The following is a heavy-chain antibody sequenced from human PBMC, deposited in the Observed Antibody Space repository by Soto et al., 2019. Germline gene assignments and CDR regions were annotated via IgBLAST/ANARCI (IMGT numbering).Heavy chain of an antibody. Sequence: SGGSLRLSCAASGLTFTSYAMSWVRQAPGKGLEWVSAISGSGVNTYYADSVKGRFTISRDNSKNTLFLQMNSLRAEDTAVYYCCITMIVVVDTAYDHWGQGTLVTVSS. CDR2: ISGSGVNT. CDR1: GLTFTSYA. V-gene: IGHV3-23*01. CDR3: CITMIVVVDTAYDH. D-gene: IGHD3-22*01. J-gene: IGHJ4*02.